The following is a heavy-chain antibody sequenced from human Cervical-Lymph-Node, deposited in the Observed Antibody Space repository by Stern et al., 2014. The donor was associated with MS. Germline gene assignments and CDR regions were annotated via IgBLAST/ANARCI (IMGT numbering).Heavy chain of an antibody. V-gene: IGHV3-74*02. Sequence: EVKLVESGGGLVQPGGSLTLSCVASGFSIRRYWMHCVRQGPGRGLAWVARINRDGTSTYHAVSVRGRFTISRDNARNTLYLQMHSLRAEDAAVYYCSKDTYGPEDFWGQGTSVTVSS. D-gene: IGHD3-10*01. J-gene: IGHJ4*02. CDR1: GFSIRRYW. CDR3: SKDTYGPEDF. CDR2: INRDGTST.